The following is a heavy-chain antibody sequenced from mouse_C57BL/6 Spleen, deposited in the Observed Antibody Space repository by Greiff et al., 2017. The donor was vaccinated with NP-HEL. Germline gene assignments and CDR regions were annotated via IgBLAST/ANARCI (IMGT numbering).Heavy chain of an antibody. CDR3: ARGANWGFAY. D-gene: IGHD4-1*01. CDR1: GYSFTGYY. CDR2: INPSTGGT. J-gene: IGHJ3*01. Sequence: VQLQQSGPELVKPGASVKISCKASGYSFTGYYMNWVKQSPEKSLEWIGEINPSTGGTTYNQKFKAKATLTVDKSSSTAYMQLKSLTSEDSAVYYCARGANWGFAYWGQGTLVTVSA. V-gene: IGHV1-42*01.